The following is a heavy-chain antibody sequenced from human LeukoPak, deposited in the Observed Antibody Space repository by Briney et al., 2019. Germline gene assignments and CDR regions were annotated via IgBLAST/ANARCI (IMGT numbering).Heavy chain of an antibody. D-gene: IGHD2-2*01. J-gene: IGHJ4*02. CDR2: IYYSGST. CDR1: GGSISSSSYY. Sequence: SETLSLTCTVSGGSISSSSYYWGWIRQPPGKGLEWIGSIYYSGSTYYNPSLKSRVTISVDTSKNQFSLKLSSVTAADTAVYYCASFFDEDNGYQLLNGAISRDYWGQGTLVTVSS. V-gene: IGHV4-39*01. CDR3: ASFFDEDNGYQLLNGAISRDY.